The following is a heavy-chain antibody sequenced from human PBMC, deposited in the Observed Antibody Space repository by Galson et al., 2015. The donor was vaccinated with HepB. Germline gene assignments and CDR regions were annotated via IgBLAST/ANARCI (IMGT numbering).Heavy chain of an antibody. CDR1: GFTFSTYA. D-gene: IGHD1-26*01. J-gene: IGHJ4*02. V-gene: IGHV3-30-3*01. Sequence: SLRLSCAASGFTFSTYAMHWVRQAPGKGLEWVAVISYDGSNKYYADSVKGRFTISRDNSKNTLYLQMNSLRAEDTAVYYCARDRVGATLILDYWGQGTLVTVSS. CDR3: ARDRVGATLILDY. CDR2: ISYDGSNK.